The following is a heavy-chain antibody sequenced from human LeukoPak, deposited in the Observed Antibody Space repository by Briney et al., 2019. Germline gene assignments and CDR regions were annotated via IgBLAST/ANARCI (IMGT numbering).Heavy chain of an antibody. J-gene: IGHJ3*02. V-gene: IGHV3-74*01. Sequence: GGSLRLSCAASGFTFSNFWMHWVRQGPGKGLVWVSRINTDGSATTYADSVKGRFTVSRDNAKNTLYLQMHSLRAGDTAVYYCATENGLAFHIWGQGTMVTVSS. CDR2: INTDGSAT. CDR3: ATENGLAFHI. CDR1: GFTFSNFW. D-gene: IGHD1-1*01.